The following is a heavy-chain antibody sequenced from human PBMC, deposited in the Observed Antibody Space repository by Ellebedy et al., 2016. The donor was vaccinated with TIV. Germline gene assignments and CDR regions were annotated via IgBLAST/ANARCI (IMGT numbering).Heavy chain of an antibody. D-gene: IGHD2-15*01. Sequence: AASVKVSCKASGYTFSNYVISWVRQAPGQGLEWMGWINPYSGNTKYVEQLQGRVTMTTDTSTSTAYMELRTLTSDDTAVYYCARGRNGSLDSWGQGTLVTVSS. CDR3: ARGRNGSLDS. J-gene: IGHJ4*02. CDR2: INPYSGNT. V-gene: IGHV1-18*01. CDR1: GYTFSNYV.